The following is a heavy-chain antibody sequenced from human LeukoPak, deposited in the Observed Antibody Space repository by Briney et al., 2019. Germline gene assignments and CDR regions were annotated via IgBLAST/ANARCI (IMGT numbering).Heavy chain of an antibody. J-gene: IGHJ4*02. CDR3: ARRSDSSGYYLEY. CDR1: GFSFGSYS. D-gene: IGHD3-22*01. Sequence: GGSLRLSCAASGFSFGSYSMNWVRQAPGKRLEWVSSISSSSTYIYYAESVKGRFTISRDNAKKSLYLQMNSLRTEDTAVYYCARRSDSSGYYLEYWGQGNLVTVSS. V-gene: IGHV3-21*01. CDR2: ISSSSTYI.